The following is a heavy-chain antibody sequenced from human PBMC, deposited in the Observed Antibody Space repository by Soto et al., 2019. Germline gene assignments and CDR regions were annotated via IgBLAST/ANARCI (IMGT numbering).Heavy chain of an antibody. CDR2: ISGSGGST. V-gene: IGHV3-23*01. J-gene: IGHJ4*02. CDR3: ATRAPYCSGGSCYATYYFDY. Sequence: GGSLRLSCAASGFTFSSYAMSWVRQAPGKGLEWVSAISGSGGSTYYADSVKGRFTISRDNSKNTLYLQMNSLRAEDTAVYYCATRAPYCSGGSCYATYYFDYWGQGTLVTVSS. D-gene: IGHD2-15*01. CDR1: GFTFSSYA.